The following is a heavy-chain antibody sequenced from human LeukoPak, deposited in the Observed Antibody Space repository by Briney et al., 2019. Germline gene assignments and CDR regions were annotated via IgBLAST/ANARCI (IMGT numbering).Heavy chain of an antibody. CDR2: INSDRSST. CDR3: ARVASRYYYYGMDV. J-gene: IGHJ6*02. Sequence: GGSLRLSCAASGFTFSSYWMHWVRQAPGKGLVWVSRINSDRSSTSYADSVKGRFTISRDNAKNTLYLQMNSLRAEDTAVYYCARVASRYYYYGMDVWGQGTTVTVSS. D-gene: IGHD3-3*02. CDR1: GFTFSSYW. V-gene: IGHV3-74*01.